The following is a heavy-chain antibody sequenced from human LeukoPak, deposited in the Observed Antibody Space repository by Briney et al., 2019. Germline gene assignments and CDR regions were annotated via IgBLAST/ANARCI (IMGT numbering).Heavy chain of an antibody. CDR1: GFPFSSYW. J-gene: IGHJ4*02. D-gene: IGHD2-2*01. Sequence: GGSLRLSCAASGFPFSSYWMSWVRQAPGKGLEWVANIKQDGSEKYYVDSVKGRFTISRDNAKNSLYLQMNSLRAEDTAVYYCARDPALSGSAIHDYWGQGTLVTVSS. V-gene: IGHV3-7*03. CDR3: ARDPALSGSAIHDY. CDR2: IKQDGSEK.